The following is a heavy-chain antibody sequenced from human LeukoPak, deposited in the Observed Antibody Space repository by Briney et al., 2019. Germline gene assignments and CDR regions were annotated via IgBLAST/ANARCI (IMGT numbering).Heavy chain of an antibody. J-gene: IGHJ4*02. V-gene: IGHV4-34*01. CDR1: GGSFSGYY. CDR3: ARGRGDHDY. D-gene: IGHD4-17*01. Sequence: SETLSLTCAVYGGSFSGYYWSWIRQPPGKGLEWIGEINHSGSTNYIPSLKSRVIISVDTSKNQFSLKLSSVTAADTAVYYCARGRGDHDYWGQGTLVTVSS. CDR2: INHSGST.